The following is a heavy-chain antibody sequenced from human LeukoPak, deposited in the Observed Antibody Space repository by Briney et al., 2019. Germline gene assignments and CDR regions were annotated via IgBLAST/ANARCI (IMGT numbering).Heavy chain of an antibody. D-gene: IGHD5-18*01. Sequence: GGSLRPSCAASGFTFSSDSMNWVRQAPGNGLEWVSSISISSSYINYADSVKGQFTISRDNAKNSLYLQMNSLRAEDTAVYYCAGAYYVGYSYGRNHYWYCDLWGRGTLVTVSS. V-gene: IGHV3-21*01. CDR1: GFTFSSDS. J-gene: IGHJ2*01. CDR3: AGAYYVGYSYGRNHYWYCDL. CDR2: ISISSSYI.